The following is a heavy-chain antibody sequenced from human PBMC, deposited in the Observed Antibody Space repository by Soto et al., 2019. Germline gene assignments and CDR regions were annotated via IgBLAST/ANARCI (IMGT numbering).Heavy chain of an antibody. V-gene: IGHV3-48*03. J-gene: IGHJ6*02. CDR1: GFTFSKFE. CDR3: ARAECSTPNCLTAYYSYGLDV. CDR2: INTAGSTK. D-gene: IGHD2-2*01. Sequence: XGSLRLSCAASGFTFSKFEVHGVRQAPGKGLVWVSYINTAGSTKYYAESVKGRFTISRDNARNSLFLQMNSLRAEDTAVYYCARAECSTPNCLTAYYSYGLDVWGQGTTVTVSS.